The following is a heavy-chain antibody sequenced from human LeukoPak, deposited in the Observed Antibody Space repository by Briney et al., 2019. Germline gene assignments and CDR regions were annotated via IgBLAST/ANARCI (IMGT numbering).Heavy chain of an antibody. CDR3: ASGPPRPTQLVDHYYYYGMDV. D-gene: IGHD6-13*01. Sequence: SETLSLTCTVSGVSISSGDHYGSWIRQPPGKGLEWIGYIYYSGSTYSNPSLNSRVTMSVDTSKNQFSLKLSSVTAADTAVYYCASGPPRPTQLVDHYYYYGMDVWGQGTTVTVSS. J-gene: IGHJ6*02. CDR2: IYYSGST. V-gene: IGHV4-30-4*02. CDR1: GVSISSGDHY.